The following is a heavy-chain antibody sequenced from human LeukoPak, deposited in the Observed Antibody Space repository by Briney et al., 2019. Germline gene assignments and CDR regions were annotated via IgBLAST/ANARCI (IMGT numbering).Heavy chain of an antibody. D-gene: IGHD5-24*01. V-gene: IGHV3-30-3*01. CDR2: ISYDGSNK. J-gene: IGHJ4*02. Sequence: GGSLRLSCAAPGFTFSSHAMHWVRQAPGKGLEWVAVISYDGSNKYYADSVKGRFTISRDNSKNTLYLQMNSLRAEDTAVYYCARDSGDGYNPQGNFDYWGQGTLVTVSS. CDR1: GFTFSSHA. CDR3: ARDSGDGYNPQGNFDY.